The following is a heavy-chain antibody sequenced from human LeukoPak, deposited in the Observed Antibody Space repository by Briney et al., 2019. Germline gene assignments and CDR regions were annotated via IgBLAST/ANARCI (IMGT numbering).Heavy chain of an antibody. V-gene: IGHV1-8*02. J-gene: IGHJ4*02. CDR3: ARGGRWLQPPLNY. CDR2: MNPNSGNT. CDR1: GYTFTSYY. D-gene: IGHD5-24*01. Sequence: GASVKVSCKASGYTFTSYYMHWVRQAPGQGLEWMGWMNPNSGNTGYAQKFQGRVTMTRNTSISTAYMELSSLRSEDTAVYYCARGGRWLQPPLNYWGQGTLVTVSS.